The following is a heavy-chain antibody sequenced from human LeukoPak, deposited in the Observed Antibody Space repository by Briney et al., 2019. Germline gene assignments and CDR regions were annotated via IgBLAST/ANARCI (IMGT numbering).Heavy chain of an antibody. CDR3: ARKTVVAGTENSDY. Sequence: PSETLSLTCTVSRGSITNYYWSWIRQPPGKGLEWIGYIYYSGTTDYNPSLRSRVTISVDTSKNQFSLNLSSVTAADTAVYYCARKTVVAGTENSDYWGQGILVTVSS. V-gene: IGHV4-59*01. J-gene: IGHJ4*02. CDR2: IYYSGTT. CDR1: RGSITNYY. D-gene: IGHD6-19*01.